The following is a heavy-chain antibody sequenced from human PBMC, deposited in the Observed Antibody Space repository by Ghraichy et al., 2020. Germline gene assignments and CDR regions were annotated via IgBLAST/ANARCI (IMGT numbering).Heavy chain of an antibody. V-gene: IGHV4-39*01. CDR1: GGSVSSTSYY. CDR2: IYYSGNT. Sequence: SETLSLTCTVSGGSVSSTSYYWGWIRQPPGKGLEWIGSIYYSGNTYYNPSLKSRVTMSVDTSKSQFSLNLNSVTAADTAVYYCARQGLVTMARGLTDSWGQGTLVTVSS. J-gene: IGHJ4*02. CDR3: ARQGLVTMARGLTDS. D-gene: IGHD3-10*01.